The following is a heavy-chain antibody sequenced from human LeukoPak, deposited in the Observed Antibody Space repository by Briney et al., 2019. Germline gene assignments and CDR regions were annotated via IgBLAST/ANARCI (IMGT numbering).Heavy chain of an antibody. CDR1: GYTFTSYD. J-gene: IGHJ4*02. V-gene: IGHV1-8*01. Sequence: ASVKVSCKASGYTFTSYDINWVRQATGQGLEWMGWMNPNSGNTGYAQKFQGRVTMTRNTSISTAYMELSSLRSGDTAVYYCARGPGFALPFNCSGGSCYDYWGQGTLVTVSS. CDR2: MNPNSGNT. CDR3: ARGPGFALPFNCSGGSCYDY. D-gene: IGHD2-15*01.